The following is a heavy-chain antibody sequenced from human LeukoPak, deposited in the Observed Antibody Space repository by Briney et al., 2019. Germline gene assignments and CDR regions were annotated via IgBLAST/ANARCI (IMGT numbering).Heavy chain of an antibody. Sequence: SVKVSCKASGYTFTGYYMHWVRQAPGQGLEWMGGIIPIFGTANYAQKFQGRVTITADKSTSTAYMELSSLRSEDTAVYYCAWGRNIVVVVAATRNYYYYMDVWGKGTTVTVSS. V-gene: IGHV1-69*06. J-gene: IGHJ6*03. D-gene: IGHD2-15*01. CDR1: GYTFTGYY. CDR2: IIPIFGTA. CDR3: AWGRNIVVVVAATRNYYYYMDV.